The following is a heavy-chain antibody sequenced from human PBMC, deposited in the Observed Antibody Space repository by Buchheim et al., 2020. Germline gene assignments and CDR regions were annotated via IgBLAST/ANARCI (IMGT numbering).Heavy chain of an antibody. Sequence: QVQLVESGGGVVQPGRSLRLSCAASGFTFSSYGMHWVRQAPGKGLEWVAVISYDGSNKYYADSVKGRFTISRDNSKNTLYLQRNSLRAEDTAVYYCAIPLRPPGYWGEGTL. CDR2: ISYDGSNK. J-gene: IGHJ4*02. CDR3: AIPLRPPGY. CDR1: GFTFSSYG. D-gene: IGHD6-6*01. V-gene: IGHV3-30*03.